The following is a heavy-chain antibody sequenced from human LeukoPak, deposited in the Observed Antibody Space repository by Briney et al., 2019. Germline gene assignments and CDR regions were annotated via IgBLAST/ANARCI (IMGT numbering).Heavy chain of an antibody. Sequence: PSETLSLTCTVSGGSISSYYWNWIRQPPGKGLEWIGYIYSSESTNYNPSLKSRVTISVDKSKNQFSLKLSSVTAADTAVYYCARGGSGSYGYFDYWGQGTLVTVSS. J-gene: IGHJ4*02. CDR2: IYSSEST. V-gene: IGHV4-59*01. CDR1: GGSISSYY. D-gene: IGHD1-26*01. CDR3: ARGGSGSYGYFDY.